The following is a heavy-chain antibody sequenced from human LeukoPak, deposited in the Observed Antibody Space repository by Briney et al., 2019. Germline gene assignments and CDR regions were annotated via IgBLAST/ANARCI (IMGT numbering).Heavy chain of an antibody. Sequence: GGSLTLSCTASGFTIGDYAMSWVRQPPGKGLEWVGFIRSKAYGGTTECAASVKGRFTISRDDSKSLAYLQMNSLKTEDTAVYYCTRVEGAWIQVSFASFDYWGQGTLVTVSS. V-gene: IGHV3-49*04. CDR3: TRVEGAWIQVSFASFDY. D-gene: IGHD5-18*01. J-gene: IGHJ4*02. CDR1: GFTIGDYA. CDR2: IRSKAYGGTT.